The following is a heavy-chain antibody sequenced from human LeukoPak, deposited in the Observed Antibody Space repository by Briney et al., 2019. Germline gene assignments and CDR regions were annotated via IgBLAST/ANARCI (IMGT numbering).Heavy chain of an antibody. CDR3: AGARPYYYDSSGYYVDNWFDP. J-gene: IGHJ5*02. CDR1: GGSISSYY. CDR2: IYTSGST. Sequence: SETLSLTCTVSGGSISSYYWSWIRQPAGKGLEWIGRIYTSGSTNYNPSLKSRVTMSVDTSKNQFSLKLSSVTAADTAVYYCAGARPYYYDSSGYYVDNWFDPWGQGTLVTVSS. V-gene: IGHV4-4*07. D-gene: IGHD3-22*01.